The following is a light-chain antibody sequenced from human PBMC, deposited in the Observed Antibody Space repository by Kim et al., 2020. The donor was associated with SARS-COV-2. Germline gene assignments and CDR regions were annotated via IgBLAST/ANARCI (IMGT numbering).Light chain of an antibody. V-gene: IGKV1-27*01. CDR3: QKYNTGTRM. Sequence: DIRMTQSPSSLSASVGDRVTITCRAGQDISNFLAWYQQKPGKAPTLLIYAASTLQSGVPSRFSGSGSGTDFTLSISGLQSEDVAIYYCQKYNTGTRMFWQGGKVEI. CDR2: AAS. J-gene: IGKJ1*01. CDR1: QDISNF.